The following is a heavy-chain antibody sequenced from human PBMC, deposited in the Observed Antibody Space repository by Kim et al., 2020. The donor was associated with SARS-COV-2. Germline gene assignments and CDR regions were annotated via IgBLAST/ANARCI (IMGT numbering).Heavy chain of an antibody. CDR3: AKILVPAAIIGRRGPKNAFDI. Sequence: SETLSLTCAVYGGSFSGYYWSWIRQPPGKGLEWIGEINHSGSTNYNPSLKSRVTISVDTSKNQFSLKLSSVTAADTAVYYCAKILVPAAIIGRRGPKNAFDIWGQGTMVTVSS. J-gene: IGHJ3*02. D-gene: IGHD2-2*01. CDR1: GGSFSGYY. V-gene: IGHV4-34*01. CDR2: INHSGST.